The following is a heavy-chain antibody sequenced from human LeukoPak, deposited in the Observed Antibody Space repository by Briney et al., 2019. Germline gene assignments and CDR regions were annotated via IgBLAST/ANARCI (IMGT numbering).Heavy chain of an antibody. J-gene: IGHJ3*02. CDR1: DFTVSSNY. CDR3: ARLCPGGSCYYGGSDAFDI. D-gene: IGHD2-15*01. V-gene: IGHV3-53*01. Sequence: QSGGSLRLSCAASDFTVSSNYMSWVRQAPGKGLEWVSVIYSGGSTYYADSVKGRFTISRDNSKNTLYLQMNSLRAEDMAVYYCARLCPGGSCYYGGSDAFDIWGQGTMVTVSS. CDR2: IYSGGST.